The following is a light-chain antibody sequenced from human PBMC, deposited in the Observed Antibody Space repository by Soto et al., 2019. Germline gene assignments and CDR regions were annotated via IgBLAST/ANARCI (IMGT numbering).Light chain of an antibody. J-gene: IGKJ1*01. CDR1: QSVSSN. V-gene: IGKV3-15*01. CDR3: PHYNSWPRT. Sequence: EIVMTQSPATLSVSPGERATLSCRASQSVSSNLAWYQQNPGQAPRLLLYGASTRATGIPARFSGSGSGTEFTLTISSLESEDFAVYYGPHYNSWPRTFGQGTKVEIK. CDR2: GAS.